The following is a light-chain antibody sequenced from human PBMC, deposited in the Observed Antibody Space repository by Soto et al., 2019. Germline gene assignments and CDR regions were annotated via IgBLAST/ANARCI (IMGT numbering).Light chain of an antibody. CDR1: SSNIGAGYD. CDR2: GNS. V-gene: IGLV1-40*01. CDR3: QSYVSSLRGWGV. Sequence: QSVLTQPPSVSGAPGQRVTISCTGSSSNIGAGYDVHWYQQLPGTAPKLLIYGNSNRPSGVPDRFSGSKSGTSASLAITGLQAEEEADYYCQSYVSSLRGWGVFGAGTKVTVL. J-gene: IGLJ1*01.